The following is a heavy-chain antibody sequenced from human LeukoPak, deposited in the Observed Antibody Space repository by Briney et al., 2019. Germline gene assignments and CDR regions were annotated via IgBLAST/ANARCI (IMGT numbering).Heavy chain of an antibody. CDR1: GGTFSSYA. CDR2: IIPIFGTA. CDR3: ARPELSAYYDFWSGQMTREYYLDY. Sequence: SVKVSCKASGGTFSSYAISWVRQAPGQGLEWMGGIIPIFGTANYAQKFQGRVTITADESTSSAYMEMSSLRAEDTAVYYCARPELSAYYDFWSGQMTREYYLDYWGQGTLVTVSS. D-gene: IGHD3-3*01. J-gene: IGHJ4*02. V-gene: IGHV1-69*13.